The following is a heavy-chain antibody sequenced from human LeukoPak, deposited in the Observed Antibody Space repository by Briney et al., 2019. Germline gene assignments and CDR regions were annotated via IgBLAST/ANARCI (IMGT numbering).Heavy chain of an antibody. V-gene: IGHV3-7*01. D-gene: IGHD2-2*01. CDR1: GFTFSSYH. Sequence: GGSLRLSCAASGFTFSSYHMNWVRQAPGKGLEWVANIKQDGSEKYYVDSVKGRFTISRDNAKNSLYLQMNSLRAEDTAVYYCARGKCLHDDIVVVPAALTYYYYYMDVWGKGTTVTVSS. J-gene: IGHJ6*03. CDR2: IKQDGSEK. CDR3: ARGKCLHDDIVVVPAALTYYYYYMDV.